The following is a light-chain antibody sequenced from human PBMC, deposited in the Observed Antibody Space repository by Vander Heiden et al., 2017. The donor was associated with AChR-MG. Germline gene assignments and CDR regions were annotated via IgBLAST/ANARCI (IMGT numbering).Light chain of an antibody. CDR1: QSVSRN. J-gene: IGKJ1*01. Sequence: EIVMTQSPATLSVSPGERATLPCRASQSVSRNSAWYQQKPGQAPRLLIYGASTRAAGVPARFSGSGSGTELTLTISSLQSEDFAVYYCQQYNNWPWTFGQGTKVEIK. CDR2: GAS. CDR3: QQYNNWPWT. V-gene: IGKV3-15*01.